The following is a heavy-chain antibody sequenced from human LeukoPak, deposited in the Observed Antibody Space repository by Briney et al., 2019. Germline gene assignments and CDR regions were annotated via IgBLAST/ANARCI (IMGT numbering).Heavy chain of an antibody. V-gene: IGHV4-4*02. CDR2: IYHSGST. CDR1: GGSISSSNW. J-gene: IGHJ4*02. Sequence: SGTLSLTCAVSGGSISSSNWWSWVRQPPGKGLEWIGEIYHSGSTNYNPSLKSRVTISVDKAKNQFSLKLSSVTAADTAVYYFARLGSGCYPPPSFFDLWGRGTLVSVP. D-gene: IGHD3-10*01. CDR3: ARLGSGCYPPPSFFDL.